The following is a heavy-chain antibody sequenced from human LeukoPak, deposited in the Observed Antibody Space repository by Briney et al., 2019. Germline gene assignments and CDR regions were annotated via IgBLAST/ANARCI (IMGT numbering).Heavy chain of an antibody. V-gene: IGHV3-30*18. CDR3: AKENAFVY. CDR2: ISYDGTNK. CDR1: GFTFSNYD. Sequence: GGSLRLSCAASGFTFSNYDMHWVRQAPGKGLEWVAVISYDGTNKYYADSVKGRFTISRDNSKSTLYLQMNSRRAEDTAVYCWAKENAFVYWGQGTLVTVSS. D-gene: IGHD2/OR15-2a*01. J-gene: IGHJ4*02.